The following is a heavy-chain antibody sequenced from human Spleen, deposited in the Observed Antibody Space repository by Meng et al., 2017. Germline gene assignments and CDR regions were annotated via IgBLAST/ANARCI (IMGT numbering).Heavy chain of an antibody. CDR1: GVAFRDYY. D-gene: IGHD4-11*01. V-gene: IGHV4-34*01. CDR3: ARGPTTMAHDFDY. J-gene: IGHJ4*02. CDR2: INHSGRT. Sequence: QASVQQSGAGMLQPSENVSLTGVASGVAFRDYYWSWNRQPQGKGLEWIGEINHSGRTNYNPSLESRATISVGTSQNNLSLKLSSVTAADSAVYYCARGPTTMAHDFDYWGQGTLVTVSS.